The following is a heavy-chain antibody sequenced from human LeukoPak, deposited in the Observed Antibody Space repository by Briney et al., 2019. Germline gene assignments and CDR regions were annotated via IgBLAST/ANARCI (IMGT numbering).Heavy chain of an antibody. Sequence: GESLKISWKGSGYSFTSYWIGWARQMPGKGLEWMGIIYPGESDTRYSPSFQGQVTISADNSSSTAYLQWSSLKTSDTAMYYCASLSGSYSFDYWGQGTLVTVSS. CDR3: ASLSGSYSFDY. CDR1: GYSFTSYW. CDR2: IYPGESDT. V-gene: IGHV5-51*01. D-gene: IGHD1-26*01. J-gene: IGHJ4*02.